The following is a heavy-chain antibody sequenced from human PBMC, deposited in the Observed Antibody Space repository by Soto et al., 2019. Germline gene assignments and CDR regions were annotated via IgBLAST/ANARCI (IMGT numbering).Heavy chain of an antibody. V-gene: IGHV3-23*01. Sequence: GGSLRLSCAASGFTFSSYSMNWVRQAPGKGLEWVSAISSSGGSTYYADSVKGRFTISRDNSKNTLYLQMNSLRAEDTAVYYCAKYQEVVPAAIAPFDPWGQGTLVTVSS. D-gene: IGHD2-2*01. J-gene: IGHJ5*02. CDR3: AKYQEVVPAAIAPFDP. CDR2: ISSSGGST. CDR1: GFTFSSYS.